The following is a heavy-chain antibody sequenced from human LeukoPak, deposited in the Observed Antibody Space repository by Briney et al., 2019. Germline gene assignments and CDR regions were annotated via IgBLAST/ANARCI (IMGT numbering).Heavy chain of an antibody. Sequence: ASVKVFCKASGYTFTSYDINWVRQATGQGLEWMGWMNPNSGNTGYAQKFQGRVTITRNTSISTAYMELSSLRSEDTAVYYCARVGTYYDFWSGYYPIDAFDIWGQGTMVTVSS. V-gene: IGHV1-8*03. D-gene: IGHD3-3*01. CDR1: GYTFTSYD. J-gene: IGHJ3*02. CDR2: MNPNSGNT. CDR3: ARVGTYYDFWSGYYPIDAFDI.